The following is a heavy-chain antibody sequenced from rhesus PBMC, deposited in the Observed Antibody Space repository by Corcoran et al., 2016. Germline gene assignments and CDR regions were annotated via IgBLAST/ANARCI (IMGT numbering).Heavy chain of an antibody. CDR2: IGVSSDST. V-gene: IGHV4-127*01. CDR1: GYSISSGYA. Sequence: QVQLQESGPGLVKPSETLSPTCAVSGYSISSGYAWSWLPQPPAKGLECIGFIGVSSDSTNYNPSLKSRVTISQDTSKNQFSLKLKSVSAADTAVHYCARVGYSSGWSFFESWGQGVLVTVSS. D-gene: IGHD6S26*01. J-gene: IGHJ4*01. CDR3: ARVGYSSGWSFFES.